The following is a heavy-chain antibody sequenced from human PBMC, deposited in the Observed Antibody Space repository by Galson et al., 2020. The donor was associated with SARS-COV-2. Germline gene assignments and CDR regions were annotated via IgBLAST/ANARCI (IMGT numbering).Heavy chain of an antibody. J-gene: IGHJ4*02. CDR1: GFTFNRYS. CDR3: ARGSDTYYTWGGEY. V-gene: IGHV3-48*02. CDR2: ISSTTSTI. Sequence: GESLKISCAASGFTFNRYSMNWVRQAPGKGLEWLSYISSTTSTIYYADSVKGRFTISRDNAKNLLFLQMNSLRDEDTAVYFCARGSDTYYTWGGEYWGQGTLVTVSS. D-gene: IGHD3-3*01.